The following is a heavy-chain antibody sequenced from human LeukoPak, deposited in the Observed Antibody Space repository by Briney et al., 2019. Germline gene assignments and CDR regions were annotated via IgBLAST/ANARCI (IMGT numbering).Heavy chain of an antibody. Sequence: SETLSLTCNVSGGSISSHYWNWLRQPPGKGLEWIGYIYFAVSTNYNPSLKSRVTISADTSKNHFSLELTSVTAVDTAVYYCARGQWGLGSCYYYWGQGTLVTVPS. CDR3: ARGQWGLGSCYYY. V-gene: IGHV4-59*11. CDR2: IYFAVST. J-gene: IGHJ4*02. D-gene: IGHD2-2*01. CDR1: GGSISSHY.